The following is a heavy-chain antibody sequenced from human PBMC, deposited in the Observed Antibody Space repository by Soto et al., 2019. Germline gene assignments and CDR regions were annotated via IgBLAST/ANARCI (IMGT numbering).Heavy chain of an antibody. V-gene: IGHV3-23*01. J-gene: IGHJ6*02. Sequence: SLRLSCAASGFTFNTYAMSWVRQAPGKGLEWVSTVSYSGGNTYYADFVKGRFTISRDNSKNSLYLQMNSLGAEDTAMYYCAKESEHYYYHGMDVWGQGTTVTVS. CDR1: GFTFNTYA. CDR3: AKESEHYYYHGMDV. CDR2: VSYSGGNT. D-gene: IGHD1-26*01.